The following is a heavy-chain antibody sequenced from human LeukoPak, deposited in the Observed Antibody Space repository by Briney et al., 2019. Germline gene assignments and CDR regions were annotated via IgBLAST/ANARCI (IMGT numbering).Heavy chain of an antibody. D-gene: IGHD6-19*01. J-gene: IGHJ4*02. CDR1: DFSITNAYY. CDR3: ARLITSGSYYFDF. CDR2: IYHSGAT. V-gene: IGHV4-38-2*02. Sequence: PSETLSLTCSVSDFSITNAYYWGWIRQPPGRGLEYLGNIYHSGATYYNPSLKSRVSISVDTSWNHFSLKLSSVTAADTAFYYCARLITSGSYYFDFWGQGTLVTVSS.